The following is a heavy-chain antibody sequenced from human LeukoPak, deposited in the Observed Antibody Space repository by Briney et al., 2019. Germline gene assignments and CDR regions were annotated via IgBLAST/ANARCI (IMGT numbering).Heavy chain of an antibody. D-gene: IGHD2-21*02. CDR2: VFHRGTS. Sequence: SETLSLTCPVSVGSISRYYGSWIRRPPGKGLEGIGYVFHRGTSKYNPSLKSRVTISLDRAQNQFSLLLTSVPATHTAVYFCARHEGHCTGGDCYSNAFDVWGQGTLVTVSS. J-gene: IGHJ3*01. CDR3: ARHEGHCTGGDCYSNAFDV. V-gene: IGHV4-59*08. CDR1: VGSISRYY.